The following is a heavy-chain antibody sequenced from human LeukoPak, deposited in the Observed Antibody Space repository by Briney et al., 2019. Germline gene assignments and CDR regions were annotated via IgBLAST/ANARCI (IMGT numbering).Heavy chain of an antibody. CDR3: AKEVRSLGYFDY. CDR2: IIPIFGTA. D-gene: IGHD4-17*01. Sequence: SVKVSCKASGGTFSSYAISWVRQAPGQGLEWMGGIIPIFGTANYAQKFQGRVTITADESTSTAYMELSSLRSEDTAVYYCAKEVRSLGYFDYWGQGTLVTVSS. V-gene: IGHV1-69*13. J-gene: IGHJ4*02. CDR1: GGTFSSYA.